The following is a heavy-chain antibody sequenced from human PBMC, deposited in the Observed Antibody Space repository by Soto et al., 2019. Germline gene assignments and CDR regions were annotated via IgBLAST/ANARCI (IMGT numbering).Heavy chain of an antibody. CDR1: GGAIRGSY. J-gene: IGHJ6*02. CDR3: ERADVAARHRLYFYPYGLNI. D-gene: IGHD6-6*01. Sequence: SETLSLTCTVSGGAIRGSYWSLLRQSPGMGLEWIGYIHYSGSTNYNPSLTGRVTISQDTSKNQFSLKMKSVTAADTAVYYCERADVAARHRLYFYPYGLNISGQGTPVTVSS. CDR2: IHYSGST. V-gene: IGHV4-59*01.